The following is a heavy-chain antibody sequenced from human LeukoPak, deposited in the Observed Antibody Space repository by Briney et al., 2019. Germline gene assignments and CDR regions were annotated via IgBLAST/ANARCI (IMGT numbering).Heavy chain of an antibody. CDR3: AKHWSYCSTTSCFFNYYYYYMDV. CDR2: IKLDGSEQ. D-gene: IGHD2-2*01. J-gene: IGHJ6*03. Sequence: AGGSLRLSRAASGFTFSSFWMSWVRQAPGKGLEWVANIKLDGSEQYYVDSVKGRFTISRDNAKDSLYLQMNSLRAEDTAVYYCAKHWSYCSTTSCFFNYYYYYMDVWGKGTTVTVSS. V-gene: IGHV3-7*03. CDR1: GFTFSSFW.